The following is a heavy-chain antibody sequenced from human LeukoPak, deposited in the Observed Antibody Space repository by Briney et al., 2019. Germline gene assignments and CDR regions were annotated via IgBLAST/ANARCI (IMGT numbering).Heavy chain of an antibody. Sequence: SETLSLTCTVSGASIGTGNYYWSWIRQHPGMGLEWIGYIYYSGRTYYNPSLKSRVTMSVDTSMNQFSLKLNSVTAADTAVYYCAREVVVVVGATPESWYFDVWGRGTLAIVSS. V-gene: IGHV4-31*03. CDR1: GASIGTGNYY. D-gene: IGHD2-15*01. CDR3: AREVVVVVGATPESWYFDV. CDR2: IYYSGRT. J-gene: IGHJ2*01.